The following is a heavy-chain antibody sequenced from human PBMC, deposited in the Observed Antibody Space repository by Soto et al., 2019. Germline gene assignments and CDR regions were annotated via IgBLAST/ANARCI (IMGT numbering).Heavy chain of an antibody. J-gene: IGHJ2*01. CDR2: INAGNGNT. V-gene: IGHV1-3*01. Sequence: ASVKVSCKASRYTFTNYALHWVRQAPGQRLEWMGWINAGNGNTKYSQKFQGRVTITRDTSASTAYMELSSLRSEDTAVYYCARGGSLYWYFDLWGRGTLVTVS. D-gene: IGHD1-26*01. CDR1: RYTFTNYA. CDR3: ARGGSLYWYFDL.